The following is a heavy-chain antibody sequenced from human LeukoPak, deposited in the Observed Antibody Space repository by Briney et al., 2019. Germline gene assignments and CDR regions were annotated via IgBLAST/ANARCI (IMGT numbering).Heavy chain of an antibody. CDR2: IYPGDSDT. J-gene: IGHJ4*02. Sequence: GESLKISCKSSGYTFTNNWIGWVRQMSGKGLESMGMIYPGDSDTRYSPSFQGQVTISADKSISTAYLQWSSLKASDTAIYYCTRRDRDTVGATTADYWGQGTLVTVSS. CDR3: TRRDRDTVGATTADY. V-gene: IGHV5-51*01. D-gene: IGHD1-26*01. CDR1: GYTFTNNW.